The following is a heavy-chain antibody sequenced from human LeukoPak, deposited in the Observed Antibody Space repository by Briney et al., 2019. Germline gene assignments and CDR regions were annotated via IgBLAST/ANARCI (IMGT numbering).Heavy chain of an antibody. Sequence: SETLSLTCTVSGGSISSSSYYWGWIRQPPGTGLEWIGSIYYGGSTYYNPSLKSRVTISVDTSKNQFSLKLSSVTAADTAVYYCARQLGYCSSTSCYHNWFDPWGQGTLVTVSS. CDR3: ARQLGYCSSTSCYHNWFDP. D-gene: IGHD2-2*01. V-gene: IGHV4-39*01. CDR1: GGSISSSSYY. CDR2: IYYGGST. J-gene: IGHJ5*02.